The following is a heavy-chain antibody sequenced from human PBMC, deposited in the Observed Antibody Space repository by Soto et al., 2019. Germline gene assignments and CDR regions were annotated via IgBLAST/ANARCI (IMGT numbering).Heavy chain of an antibody. CDR3: AGTTATKWIYMDV. D-gene: IGHD1-7*01. CDR1: GDSVSSNSAA. CDR2: TYYRSRWYN. J-gene: IGHJ6*03. Sequence: SQTLSLTCAISGDSVSSNSAAWNWIRLSPSRGLEWLARTYYRSRWYNDYAVSVRSRITVNPDTSKNQFSLQLTSVTPEDTAVYFCAGTTATKWIYMDVWDKGTKVTVSS. V-gene: IGHV6-1*01.